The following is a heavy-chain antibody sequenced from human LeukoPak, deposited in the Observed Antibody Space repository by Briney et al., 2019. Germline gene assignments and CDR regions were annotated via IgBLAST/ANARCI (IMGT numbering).Heavy chain of an antibody. J-gene: IGHJ4*02. V-gene: IGHV3-30-3*01. CDR2: ISYDGSNK. CDR1: GFTFSSYA. CDR3: ARDECSSTSCYRTKGVDY. Sequence: GRSLRLSCAASGFTFSSYAMHWVRQAPDKGLEWAAVISYDGSNKYYADSVKGRFTISRDNSKNTLYLQMNSLRAEDTAMYHCARDECSSTSCYRTKGVDYWGQGPWSPSPQ. D-gene: IGHD2-2*01.